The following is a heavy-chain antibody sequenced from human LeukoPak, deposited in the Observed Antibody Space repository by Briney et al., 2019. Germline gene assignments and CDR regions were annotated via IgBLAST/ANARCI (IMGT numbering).Heavy chain of an antibody. CDR2: IYYSGST. Sequence: SETLSLTCTVSGGSISSSRYYWGWIRQPPGKGLEWIGNIYYSGSTYYNPSLKSRVTISVDTSKNQFSLKLSSVTAADTAVYYCARQDYGGTDYWGQGTLVAVSS. CDR1: GGSISSSRYY. V-gene: IGHV4-39*01. CDR3: ARQDYGGTDY. D-gene: IGHD4-23*01. J-gene: IGHJ4*02.